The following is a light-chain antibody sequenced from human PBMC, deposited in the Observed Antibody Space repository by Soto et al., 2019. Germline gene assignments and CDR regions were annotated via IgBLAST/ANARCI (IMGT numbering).Light chain of an antibody. Sequence: VMTQAPATLSVSPGERATLSCRASQTINNNVAWYQLKDGQVPRLVIYGASTRASGIPDRFSGSGSGTEFTLTISSLQPDDFATYYCQHYNSYSEAFGQGTKVDIK. CDR3: QHYNSYSEA. CDR2: GAS. V-gene: IGKV3D-15*01. J-gene: IGKJ1*01. CDR1: QTINNN.